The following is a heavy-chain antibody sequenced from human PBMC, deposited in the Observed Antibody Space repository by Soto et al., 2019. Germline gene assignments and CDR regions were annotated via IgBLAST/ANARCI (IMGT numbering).Heavy chain of an antibody. CDR1: GCSLSASGVG. V-gene: IGHV2-5*01. Sequence: ASGPTLVNPTQTLTLTCTVSGCSLSASGVGVGWIRQPPGKALEWFALIYWNDDKRYSPSLKSRLTITKDTSKKQVVLTMTNMDPVDTATYYCAHLRSSSGWYYFDYWGQGTLVTVSS. CDR2: IYWNDDK. CDR3: AHLRSSSGWYYFDY. D-gene: IGHD6-19*01. J-gene: IGHJ4*02.